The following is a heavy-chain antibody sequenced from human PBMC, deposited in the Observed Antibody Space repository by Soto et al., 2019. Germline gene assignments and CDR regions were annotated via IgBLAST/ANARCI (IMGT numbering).Heavy chain of an antibody. CDR2: ISWNSGSI. CDR3: AKDITYSGYDSYYYYGMDV. CDR1: GFTFDDYA. V-gene: IGHV3-9*01. Sequence: GGSLRLSCAASGFTFDDYAMHWVRQAPGKGLEWVSGISWNSGSIGYADSVEDRFTISRDNAKNSLYLQMNSLRAEDTALYYCAKDITYSGYDSYYYYGMDVWGQGTTVTVSS. D-gene: IGHD5-12*01. J-gene: IGHJ6*02.